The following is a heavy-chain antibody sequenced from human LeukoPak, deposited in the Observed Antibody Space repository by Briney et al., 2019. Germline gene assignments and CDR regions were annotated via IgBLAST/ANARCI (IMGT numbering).Heavy chain of an antibody. CDR2: IYYSGGT. J-gene: IGHJ4*02. CDR3: ARDPSGYFNY. CDR1: GGSISSSSYY. V-gene: IGHV4-61*01. D-gene: IGHD3-22*01. Sequence: PSETLSLTCTVSGGSISSSSYYWGWIRQPPGKGLDWIGYIYYSGGTNYNPSLKSRVTISVDTSKNQFSLRLSSVTAADTAVYYCARDPSGYFNYWGQGTLATVSS.